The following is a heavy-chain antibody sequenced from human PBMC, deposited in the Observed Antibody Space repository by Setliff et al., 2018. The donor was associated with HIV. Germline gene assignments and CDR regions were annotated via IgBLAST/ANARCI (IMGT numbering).Heavy chain of an antibody. D-gene: IGHD6-19*01. Sequence: PGESLKISCIASAFSFNNYYMTWVRQAPGKGLEWVANINSDGTEKNYADSVKGRFTISRDNAKNSVYLQMNSLRAEDTAMYYCVRPVREPVDWGRGTLVTVSS. V-gene: IGHV3-7*03. CDR3: VRPVREPVD. J-gene: IGHJ4*02. CDR2: INSDGTEK. CDR1: AFSFNNYY.